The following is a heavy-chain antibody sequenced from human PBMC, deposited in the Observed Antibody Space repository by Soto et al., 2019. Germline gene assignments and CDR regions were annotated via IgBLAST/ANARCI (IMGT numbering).Heavy chain of an antibody. J-gene: IGHJ4*02. CDR1: GFTFSSYG. D-gene: IGHD3-22*01. V-gene: IGHV3-30*18. CDR2: ISYDGSNK. CDR3: AKDHDDSSGYAY. Sequence: QVQLVESGGGVVQPGRSLRLSCAASGFTFSSYGMHWVRQAPGKGLEWVAVISYDGSNKYYADSVKGRFTISRDNSKNTLYLQMNSLRAEDTAVYYCAKDHDDSSGYAYWGQGTLVTVSS.